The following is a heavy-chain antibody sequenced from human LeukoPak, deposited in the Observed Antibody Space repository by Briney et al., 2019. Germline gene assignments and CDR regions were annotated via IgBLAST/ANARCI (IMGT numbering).Heavy chain of an antibody. V-gene: IGHV3-74*01. J-gene: IGHJ5*02. CDR3: ARSTLIRGLHFDP. CDR2: INTDGSST. CDR1: GFTFSSYW. Sequence: GGSLRLSCAASGFTFSSYWMHWVRQAPGKGLVWVSRINTDGSSTSYADSVKGRFTISRDNAKNTLYLQMNSLRAEDTAVYYCARSTLIRGLHFDPWGQGTLVTVSS. D-gene: IGHD3-10*01.